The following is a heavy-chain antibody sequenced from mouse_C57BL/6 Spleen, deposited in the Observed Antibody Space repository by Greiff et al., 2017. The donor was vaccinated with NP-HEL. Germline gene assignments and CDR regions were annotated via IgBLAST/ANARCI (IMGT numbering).Heavy chain of an antibody. CDR2: ISSGSSTI. Sequence: EVKLMESGGGLVKPGGSLKLSCAASGFTFSDYGMHWVRQAPEKGLEWVAYISSGSSTIYYADTVKGRFTISRDNAKNTLFLQMTSLRSEDTAMYYCARGSYTNTGDYWGQGTTLTVSS. D-gene: IGHD5-1-1*01. J-gene: IGHJ2*01. CDR1: GFTFSDYG. V-gene: IGHV5-17*01. CDR3: ARGSYTNTGDY.